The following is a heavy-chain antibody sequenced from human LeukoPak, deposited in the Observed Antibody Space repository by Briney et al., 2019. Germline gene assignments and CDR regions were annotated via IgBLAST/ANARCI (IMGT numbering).Heavy chain of an antibody. CDR1: GDSISTSSYY. V-gene: IGHV4-39*01. CDR3: AGHKDYYYSYMDV. J-gene: IGHJ6*03. CDR2: IYYRGST. Sequence: SETLSLTCSVSGDSISTSSYYWGWIRQPPGKGLEWIGTIYYRGSTYYNPSLTSRVTISVDTSKNQFSLKLSSVTAADTAVYYCAGHKDYYYSYMDVWGKGTTVTISS.